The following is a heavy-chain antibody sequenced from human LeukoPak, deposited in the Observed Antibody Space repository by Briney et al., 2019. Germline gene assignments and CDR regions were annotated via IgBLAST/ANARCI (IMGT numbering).Heavy chain of an antibody. CDR3: AREGLRFLEWSSYYFDY. V-gene: IGHV3-7*01. D-gene: IGHD3-3*01. CDR1: GFTFSNYW. CDR2: IKQDGSEK. J-gene: IGHJ4*02. Sequence: GGSLRLSCAASGFTFSNYWMSWVRQGPGKGLEWVANIKQDGSEKYYVDSVKGRFSISRDDTKNSLYLQLNSLRAEDTAVYYCAREGLRFLEWSSYYFDYWGLGTLVTASS.